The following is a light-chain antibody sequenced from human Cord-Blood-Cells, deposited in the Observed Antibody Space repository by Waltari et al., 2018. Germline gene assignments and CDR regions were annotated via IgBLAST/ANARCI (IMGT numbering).Light chain of an antibody. V-gene: IGKV1-5*03. CDR2: QAS. J-gene: IGKJ1*01. Sequence: DIQMTQSPSTLSASVGDRVTITCRGSEIISSWLAWYQQKPGKVPKLLIYQASSLESGVQSRSSGSGSGTEFTLTISSLQPDDFATYYGHQYNRYPWTCGQGTKVEIK. CDR3: HQYNRYPWT. CDR1: EIISSW.